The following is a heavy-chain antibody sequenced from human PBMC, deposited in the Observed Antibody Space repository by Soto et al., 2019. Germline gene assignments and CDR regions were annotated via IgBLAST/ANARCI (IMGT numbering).Heavy chain of an antibody. J-gene: IGHJ4*02. CDR3: ARDRGAAAAYYFDY. V-gene: IGHV1-69*06. CDR1: GGTFSSYA. Sequence: SLKVSCKASGGTFSSYAIIWVRQAPGQGLEWMGGIIPIFGTANYAQKFQGRVTITADKSTSTAYMELSSLRSEDTAVYYCARDRGAAAAYYFDYWGQGTLVTVSS. D-gene: IGHD6-13*01. CDR2: IIPIFGTA.